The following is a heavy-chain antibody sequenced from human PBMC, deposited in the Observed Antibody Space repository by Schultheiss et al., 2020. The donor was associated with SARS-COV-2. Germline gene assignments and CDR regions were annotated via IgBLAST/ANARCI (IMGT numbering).Heavy chain of an antibody. V-gene: IGHV4-59*12. Sequence: SETLSLTCTVSGGSISSYYWSWIRQPPGKGLEWIGEIYHSGSTNYNPSLKSRVTISVDTSKNQFSLKLSSVTAADTAVYYCARDPGRTGDLSGWYFDLWGRGTLVTVSS. CDR3: ARDPGRTGDLSGWYFDL. D-gene: IGHD7-27*01. CDR2: IYHSGST. CDR1: GGSISSYY. J-gene: IGHJ2*01.